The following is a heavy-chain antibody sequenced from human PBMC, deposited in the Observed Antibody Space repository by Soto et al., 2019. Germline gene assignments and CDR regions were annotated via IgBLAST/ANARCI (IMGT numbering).Heavy chain of an antibody. D-gene: IGHD2-2*01. CDR3: AKGPAIVLVPAAMNYYYGMDV. Sequence: GGSLRLSCAASGFTFSSYGMRWVRQAPGKGLEWVAVISYDGSNKYYADSVKGRFTISRDNSKNTLYLQMNSLRAEDTAVYYCAKGPAIVLVPAAMNYYYGMDVWGQGTTVTVSS. V-gene: IGHV3-30*18. J-gene: IGHJ6*02. CDR2: ISYDGSNK. CDR1: GFTFSSYG.